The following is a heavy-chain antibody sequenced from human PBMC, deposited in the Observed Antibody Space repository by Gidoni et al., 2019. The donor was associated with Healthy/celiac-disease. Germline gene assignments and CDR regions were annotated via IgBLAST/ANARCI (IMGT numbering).Heavy chain of an antibody. J-gene: IGHJ4*02. D-gene: IGHD6-13*01. CDR2: IWYDGSNK. CDR3: ARDNSSSLDY. CDR1: GFTFSSYG. Sequence: QVQLVESGGGVVQPGRSLRLSCAASGFTFSSYGMHWVRPAPGKGLEWVAVIWYDGSNKYYADSVKGRFTISRDNSKNTLYLQMNSLRAEDTAVYYCARDNSSSLDYWGQGTLVTVSS. V-gene: IGHV3-33*01.